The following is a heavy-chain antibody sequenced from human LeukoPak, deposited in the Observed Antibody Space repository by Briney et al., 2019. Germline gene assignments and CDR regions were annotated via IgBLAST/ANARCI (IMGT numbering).Heavy chain of an antibody. CDR3: ARDRRGVNFYYYYMDV. Sequence: QAGGSLRLSCEASGFMFTGYWMSWVRQAPGKGLEWVANIKEDGSDKYDVDSVKGRFTISRDNPKKLLYLQMNSLRAEDTAVYYCARDRRGVNFYYYYMDVWGKGTSVIVSS. CDR2: IKEDGSDK. CDR1: GFMFTGYW. D-gene: IGHD3-10*01. J-gene: IGHJ6*03. V-gene: IGHV3-7*01.